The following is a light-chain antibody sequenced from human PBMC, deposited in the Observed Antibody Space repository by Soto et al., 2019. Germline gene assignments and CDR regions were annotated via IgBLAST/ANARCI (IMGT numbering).Light chain of an antibody. J-gene: IGKJ5*01. CDR2: SAS. CDR1: QSISSY. V-gene: IGKV1-39*01. CDR3: QQSYSTPIT. Sequence: DIQMTQSPSSLSASVGDRVTITCRASQSISSYLNWYQQKPGKAPELLIYSASNLQGGVPSRFSGSGSGTDFTLTINSLQPEDFATYYCQQSYSTPITFGQGTQLEIK.